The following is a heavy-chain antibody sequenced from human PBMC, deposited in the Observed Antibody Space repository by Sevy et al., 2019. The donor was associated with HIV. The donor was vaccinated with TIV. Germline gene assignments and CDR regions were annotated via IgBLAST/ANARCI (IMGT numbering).Heavy chain of an antibody. CDR3: AKDLAGPGRRYFDY. CDR1: GFTFSNFG. CDR2: IRYDGSDK. V-gene: IGHV3-30*02. Sequence: GGSLGLSCTASGFTFSNFGMHWVRQVPGKGLEWVTFIRYDGSDKYYAASVKGRFTISRDDSKNTLYLQMDSLRPEDTAIYYCAKDLAGPGRRYFDYWGQGTLVTVSS. J-gene: IGHJ4*02. D-gene: IGHD6-13*01.